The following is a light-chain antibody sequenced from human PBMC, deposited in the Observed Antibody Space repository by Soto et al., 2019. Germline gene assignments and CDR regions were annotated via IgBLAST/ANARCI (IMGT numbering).Light chain of an antibody. V-gene: IGKV1-39*01. CDR2: AAS. CDR1: QSVSSY. J-gene: IGKJ1*01. Sequence: TKSPSSLSSSVGDRVTIACRTSQSVSSYLNWYQQKPGKAPKLLIYAASSLQSGVPSRFSGSGSGTDFTLTISSLQPEDFATYYCQQSYSSPPTFGQGTKVDIK. CDR3: QQSYSSPPT.